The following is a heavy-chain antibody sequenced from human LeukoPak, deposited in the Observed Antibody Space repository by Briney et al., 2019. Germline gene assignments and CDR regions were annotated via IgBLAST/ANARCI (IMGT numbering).Heavy chain of an antibody. V-gene: IGHV4-39*01. CDR1: GGSISSSSYY. CDR2: IYYSGST. CDR3: ARHKKNYYDSSDRDWIDY. D-gene: IGHD3-22*01. J-gene: IGHJ4*02. Sequence: PSETLSLTCTVSGGSISSSSYYWGWIRQPPGKGLEWIGSIYYSGSTYYNPSLKSRVTISVDTSKNQFSLKLSSVTAADTAVYYCARHKKNYYDSSDRDWIDYWGQGTLVTVSS.